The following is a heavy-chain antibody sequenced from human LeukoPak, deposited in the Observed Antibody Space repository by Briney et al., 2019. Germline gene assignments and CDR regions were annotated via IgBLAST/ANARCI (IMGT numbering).Heavy chain of an antibody. V-gene: IGHV4-30-2*01. CDR1: GGSISSGGYS. Sequence: PSETLSLTCAVSGGSISSGGYSWSWIRQPPGKGLEWIGYIYHSGSTYYNPSLKSRVTISVDRSKSQFSLKLSSVTAADTAVYYCRAGGGSFDIWGQGTMVTVSS. CDR2: IYHSGST. J-gene: IGHJ3*02. D-gene: IGHD6-25*01. CDR3: RAGGGSFDI.